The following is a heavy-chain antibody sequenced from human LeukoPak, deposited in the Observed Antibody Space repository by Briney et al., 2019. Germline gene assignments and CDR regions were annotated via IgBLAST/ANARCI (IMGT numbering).Heavy chain of an antibody. D-gene: IGHD2-2*01. CDR1: GFSLTNYG. V-gene: IGHV3-30*02. J-gene: IGHJ6*03. Sequence: GGSLRLSCAASGFSLTNYGMHWVCQAPGKGLEWVAFIRYDGGKTHYVDSVKGRFTVSRGNSNKTLYLQMNGLRAEDTAVYYCATESPDCRNTSCHTEDHNRNMDASGKGTTVTVTS. CDR2: IRYDGGKT. CDR3: ATESPDCRNTSCHTEDHNRNMDA.